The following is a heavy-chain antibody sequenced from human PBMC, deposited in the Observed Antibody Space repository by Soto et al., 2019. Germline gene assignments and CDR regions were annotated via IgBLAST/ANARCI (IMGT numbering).Heavy chain of an antibody. CDR3: AKWTMRDIVVVPAAFLAY. J-gene: IGHJ4*02. CDR1: GFTFSSYA. D-gene: IGHD2-2*01. CDR2: ISGSGGST. V-gene: IGHV3-23*01. Sequence: PGGSLRLSCAASGFTFSSYAMSWVRQAPGKGLEWVSAISGSGGSTYYADSVKGRFTISRDNSKNTLYLQMDSLRAEDTAVYYCAKWTMRDIVVVPAAFLAYWLQGTLVTVS.